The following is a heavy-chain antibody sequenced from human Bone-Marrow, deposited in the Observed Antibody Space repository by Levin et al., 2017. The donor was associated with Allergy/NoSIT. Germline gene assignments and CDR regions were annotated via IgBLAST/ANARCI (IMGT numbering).Heavy chain of an antibody. Sequence: PGGSLRLSCVASGLSINNEFMSWVRRAPGKGLEWVSVIYSGGSTYYADSVKGRFTISRDNSKNTLYLQMNSLTTEDTGVYYCTIDIGDIVVVVNGLDVFDIWGQGTMVTVSS. D-gene: IGHD2-15*01. CDR1: GLSINNEF. CDR2: IYSGGST. CDR3: TIDIGDIVVVVNGLDVFDI. J-gene: IGHJ3*02. V-gene: IGHV3-53*01.